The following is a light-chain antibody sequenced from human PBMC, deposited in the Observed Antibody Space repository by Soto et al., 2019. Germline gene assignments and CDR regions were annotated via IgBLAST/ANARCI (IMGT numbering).Light chain of an antibody. CDR2: SAS. V-gene: IGKV3-15*01. Sequence: EIVMTQSPATMSVSPGARATLSCRASQSISTELAWYQQKPGQPPRLLIYSASTRATGVPARFTGSGSGSEFTLPISGLQSEDFAVYYCQQGHTWPLTFGQGTRLEI. CDR3: QQGHTWPLT. J-gene: IGKJ2*01. CDR1: QSISTE.